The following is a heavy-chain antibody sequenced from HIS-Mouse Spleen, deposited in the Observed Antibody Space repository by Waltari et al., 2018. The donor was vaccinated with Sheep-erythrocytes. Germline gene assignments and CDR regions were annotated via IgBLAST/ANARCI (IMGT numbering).Heavy chain of an antibody. J-gene: IGHJ6*02. CDR3: AKDIGTGLSYGMDV. D-gene: IGHD1-1*01. CDR1: GFTFDDYA. Sequence: EVQLVESGGGLVQPGRSLRLSCAASGFTFDDYAMNWVLQAPGKGLEWVSGISWNSGSIGYADSVKGRFTIARDNAKNSLYLQMNSLRAEDTALYYCAKDIGTGLSYGMDVWGQGTTVTVSS. CDR2: ISWNSGSI. V-gene: IGHV3-9*01.